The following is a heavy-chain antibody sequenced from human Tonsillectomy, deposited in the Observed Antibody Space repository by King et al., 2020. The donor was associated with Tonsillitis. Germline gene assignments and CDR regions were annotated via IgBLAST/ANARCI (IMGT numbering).Heavy chain of an antibody. J-gene: IGHJ3*02. CDR2: ILASGST. V-gene: IGHV3-23*04. CDR3: SKRYEALGGIYM. Sequence: VQLVESGGGLVQPGGSLRLSCAASGFTFRSYVMSWVRQAPGKGLEWVSSILASGSTFYADSLKDRFTISKDNSKNTLVLQMNSLRAGVTAVYYLSKRYEALGGIYMWGRGTMVTVSS. CDR1: GFTFRSYV. D-gene: IGHD3-3*01.